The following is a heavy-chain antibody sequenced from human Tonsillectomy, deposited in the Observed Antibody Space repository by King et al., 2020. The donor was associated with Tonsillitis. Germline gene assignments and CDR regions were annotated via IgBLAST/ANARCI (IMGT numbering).Heavy chain of an antibody. D-gene: IGHD1-1*01. CDR2: FYYSGTT. J-gene: IGHJ4*02. V-gene: IGHV4-59*01. Sequence: QVQLQESGPGLVKPSETLSLTCTVSGGSISNYYWSWIRQPPGKGLEWIGFFYYSGTTNYNHSLKSRVTISVDTSKNQFSLKLRTVTAADTAVYYCAGETVQGNNWYFAYWGQGTLVTVSS. CDR3: AGETVQGNNWYFAY. CDR1: GGSISNYY.